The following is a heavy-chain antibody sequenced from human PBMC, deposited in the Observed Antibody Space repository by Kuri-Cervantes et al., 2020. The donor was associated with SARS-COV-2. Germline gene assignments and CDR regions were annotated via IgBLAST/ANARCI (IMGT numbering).Heavy chain of an antibody. D-gene: IGHD3-10*01. CDR2: INHSGST. Sequence: SETLSLTCAVYGGSFSGYYWSWIRQPPGKGLEWIGEINHSGSTNYNASLKSRVTVSVDTSKNQFSLKLSSVTAADTAVYYCARYALGELSGYYYGMDVWGQGTTVTVSS. CDR1: GGSFSGYY. CDR3: ARYALGELSGYYYGMDV. J-gene: IGHJ6*02. V-gene: IGHV4-34*01.